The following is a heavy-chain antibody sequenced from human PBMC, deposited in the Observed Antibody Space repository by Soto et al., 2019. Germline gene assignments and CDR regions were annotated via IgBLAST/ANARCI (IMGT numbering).Heavy chain of an antibody. Sequence: QVQLVQSGAEVKKPGSSVKVSCKASGGTFSSYAISWVRQAPGQGLEWMGGIIPIFGTANYAQKFQGRVTITADESTSTAYMELSSLRSEDTAVYYCARDGEYYNYSSGYYGRYYYVMGVWGQGTTVTVSS. D-gene: IGHD3-22*01. V-gene: IGHV1-69*12. J-gene: IGHJ6*02. CDR1: GGTFSSYA. CDR2: IIPIFGTA. CDR3: ARDGEYYNYSSGYYGRYYYVMGV.